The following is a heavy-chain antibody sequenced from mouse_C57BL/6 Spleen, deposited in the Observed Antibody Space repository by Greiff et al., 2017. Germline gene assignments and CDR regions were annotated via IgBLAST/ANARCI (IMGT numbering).Heavy chain of an antibody. V-gene: IGHV5-17*01. CDR2: ISSGSSTI. CDR1: GFTFSDSG. Sequence: EVQLVESGGGLVKPGGSLKLSCAASGFTFSDSGMHWVREAPEKGLEWVAYISSGSSTIYYADTVKGRFTISRDIAMNTLFLQMTSLRSEDTAMYYFARWPIYYRNSYYFHSRGQCTTRPVA. D-gene: IGHD2-1*01. J-gene: IGHJ2*01. CDR3: ARWPIYYRNSYYFHS.